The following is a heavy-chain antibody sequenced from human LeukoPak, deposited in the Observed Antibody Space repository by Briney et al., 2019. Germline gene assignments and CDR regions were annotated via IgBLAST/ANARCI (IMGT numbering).Heavy chain of an antibody. D-gene: IGHD5-24*01. J-gene: IGHJ4*02. CDR2: IYPGDSDT. V-gene: IGHV5-51*01. CDR1: GYRFSNYW. CDR3: ARLSDGYNDF. Sequence: GESLKISCKGSGYRFSNYWIAWVRQMPGKGLESMGIIYPGDSDTRYSPSFQGQVTFSADKSISTAYLQWSSLKASDTAMYYCARLSDGYNDFWGQGTLVTVSS.